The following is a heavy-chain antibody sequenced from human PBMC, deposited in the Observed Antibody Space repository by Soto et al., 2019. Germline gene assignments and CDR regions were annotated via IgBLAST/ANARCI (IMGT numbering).Heavy chain of an antibody. J-gene: IGHJ4*02. CDR3: AREISDPPFFDY. V-gene: IGHV4-30-4*01. CDR2: IYYSGST. CDR1: GGSISSGDYY. Sequence: SETLSLTCTVSGGSISSGDYYWSWIRQPPGKGLEWIGCIYYSGSTYYNPSLKSRVTISVDTSKNQFSLKLSSVTAADTAVYYCAREISDPPFFDYWGQGTLVTVSS.